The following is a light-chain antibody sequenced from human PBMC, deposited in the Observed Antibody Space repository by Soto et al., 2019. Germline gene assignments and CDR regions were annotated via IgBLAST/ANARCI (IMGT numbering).Light chain of an antibody. CDR1: QSISSW. CDR3: QQSYSRVT. Sequence: DIQMTQSPSTLSASVGERVTTTCRASQSISSWLAWYQQKPGKAPKLLTYAASRLQSGVPSRFSGSRSGTDFTLTISSLQPEDFATYYCQQSYSRVTFGQGTKV. V-gene: IGKV1-39*01. J-gene: IGKJ1*01. CDR2: AAS.